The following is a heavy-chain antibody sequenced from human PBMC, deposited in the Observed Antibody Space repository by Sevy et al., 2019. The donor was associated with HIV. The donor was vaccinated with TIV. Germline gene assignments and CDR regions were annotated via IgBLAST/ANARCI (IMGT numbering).Heavy chain of an antibody. D-gene: IGHD6-13*01. CDR1: GGSISSYY. V-gene: IGHV4-4*07. CDR2: IYTSGST. Sequence: SETLSLTCTVSGGSISSYYWSWIRQPAGKGLEWIGRIYTSGSTNYNPSLKSRVTMSVDTSKNQFSLKLSSVTAADTAVYYCARDRGGVGAAAGEPKYYYYYYYMDVWGKGTTVTVSS. J-gene: IGHJ6*03. CDR3: ARDRGGVGAAAGEPKYYYYYYYMDV.